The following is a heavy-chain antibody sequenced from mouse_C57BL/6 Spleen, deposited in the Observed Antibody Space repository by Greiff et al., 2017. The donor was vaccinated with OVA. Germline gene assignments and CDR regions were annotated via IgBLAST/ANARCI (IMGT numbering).Heavy chain of an antibody. Sequence: EVMLVESGGGLVKPGGSLKLSCAASGFTFSSYAMSWVRQTPEKRLEWVATISDGGSYTYYPDNVKGRFTISRDNAKNNLYLQMSHLKSEDTAMYYCARDRGTGNYFDYWGQGTTLTVSS. CDR3: ARDRGTGNYFDY. CDR2: ISDGGSYT. CDR1: GFTFSSYA. J-gene: IGHJ2*01. D-gene: IGHD2-14*01. V-gene: IGHV5-4*01.